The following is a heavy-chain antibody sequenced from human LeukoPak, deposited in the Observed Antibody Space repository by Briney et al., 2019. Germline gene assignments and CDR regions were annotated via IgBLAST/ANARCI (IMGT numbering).Heavy chain of an antibody. D-gene: IGHD6-13*01. CDR2: INPYSGDT. CDR1: GYTFTGYH. J-gene: IGHJ4*02. Sequence: GASVKVSCKASGYTFTGYHIHWVRQAPGQGLEWMGRINPYSGDTNFVQKFQGRVTMTRDTSITTAYMDLSSLTPDDTAVYFCARDQGSLTRSWYTGYWGQGTQVPVSS. CDR3: ARDQGSLTRSWYTGY. V-gene: IGHV1-2*06.